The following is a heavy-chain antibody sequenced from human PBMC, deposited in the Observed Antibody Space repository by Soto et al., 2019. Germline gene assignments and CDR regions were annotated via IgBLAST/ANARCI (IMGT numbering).Heavy chain of an antibody. CDR1: GFTFSSYE. CDR3: ARDKQVGATPDWFDP. CDR2: ISSSGSTI. J-gene: IGHJ5*02. V-gene: IGHV3-48*03. D-gene: IGHD1-26*01. Sequence: GGSLRLSCAASGFTFSSYEMNWVRQAPGKGLEWVPYISSSGSTIYYADSVKGRFTISRDNAKNSLYLQMNSLRAEDTAVYYCARDKQVGATPDWFDPWGQGTLVTVSS.